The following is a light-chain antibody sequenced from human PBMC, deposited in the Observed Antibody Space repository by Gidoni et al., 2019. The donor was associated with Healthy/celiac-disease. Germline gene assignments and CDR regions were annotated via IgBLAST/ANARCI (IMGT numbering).Light chain of an antibody. CDR3: QQYYGTPLYT. V-gene: IGKV1-NL1*01. CDR2: AAS. CDR1: QGISNS. J-gene: IGKJ2*01. Sequence: DIQLTQSPSSLSASVGDRVTITCRASQGISNSLAWYQQKPGKAPNLLLYAASRFESGVPSRFSGSGSGTDYTLTISSLQPADFATYYCQQYYGTPLYTFGQGTKLEIK.